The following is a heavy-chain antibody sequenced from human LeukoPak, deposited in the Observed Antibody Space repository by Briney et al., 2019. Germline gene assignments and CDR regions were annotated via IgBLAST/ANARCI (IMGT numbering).Heavy chain of an antibody. CDR3: ARGVDY. CDR1: GASISNSNW. Sequence: SETLSLTCAVTGASISNSNWWTWVRQPPGKGLEWIGEIYHSGSTNYKTSLKSRATISVDKSKNQFSLKLNSVTAADTAVYYCARGVDYWGQGTLVTVSS. J-gene: IGHJ4*02. CDR2: IYHSGST. V-gene: IGHV4-4*02.